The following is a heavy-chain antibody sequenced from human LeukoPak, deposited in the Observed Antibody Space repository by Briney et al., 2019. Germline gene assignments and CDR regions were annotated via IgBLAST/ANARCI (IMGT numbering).Heavy chain of an antibody. CDR3: ARDSREGYCSGGSCYHDY. V-gene: IGHV3-30-3*01. J-gene: IGHJ4*02. Sequence: GGSLRLSCAASGFTFSSYAMHWVRQAPPKGLDGVAVISYDGSNKYYADSVKGRFTISRDNSKNTLYLQMNSLRAEDTAVYYCARDSREGYCSGGSCYHDYWGQGTLVTVSS. D-gene: IGHD2-15*01. CDR1: GFTFSSYA. CDR2: ISYDGSNK.